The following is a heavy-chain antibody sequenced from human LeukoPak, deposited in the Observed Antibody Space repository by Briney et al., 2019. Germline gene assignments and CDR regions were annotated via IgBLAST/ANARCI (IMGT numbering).Heavy chain of an antibody. D-gene: IGHD6-19*01. J-gene: IGHJ5*02. CDR3: AKGQQWLVWWFDP. CDR2: ISYDGSNK. Sequence: GRSLRLSCEASGFTFSSYGMHWVRQAPAKGLEWVAVISYDGSNKYYADSVKGRFTISRDNSKNTLYLQMNSLRAEDTAVYYCAKGQQWLVWWFDPWGQGTLVTVSS. CDR1: GFTFSSYG. V-gene: IGHV3-30*18.